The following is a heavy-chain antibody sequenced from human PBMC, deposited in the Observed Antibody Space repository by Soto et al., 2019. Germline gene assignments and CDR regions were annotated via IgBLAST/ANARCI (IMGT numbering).Heavy chain of an antibody. CDR2: ISPKSGSI. J-gene: IGHJ6*02. V-gene: IGHV1-18*01. CDR3: VKDRDSNWWPSRDV. D-gene: IGHD2-8*02. CDR1: RVAFSKFI. Sequence: VASVKISCKASRVAFSKFIVTWVRQDPGQGLEWMGWISPKSGSIKYAQKLQGRVIMTTDTSTSTAYMEVRSLRSDDTAVYYCVKDRDSNWWPSRDVWGPGTTVTVSS.